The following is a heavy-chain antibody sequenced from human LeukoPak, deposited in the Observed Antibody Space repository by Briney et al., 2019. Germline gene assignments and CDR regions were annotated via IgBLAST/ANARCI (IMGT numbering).Heavy chain of an antibody. V-gene: IGHV1-2*04. Sequence: ASVKVSCKASGYTFTGYYMHWVRQAPGQGLEWMGWINPNSGGTNYAQKFQGWVTMTRDTSISTAYMELSRLRSDGTAVYYCARAGGGGYSGYEEGRQANYYYYYGMDVWGKGTTVTVSS. D-gene: IGHD5-12*01. CDR2: INPNSGGT. CDR1: GYTFTGYY. J-gene: IGHJ6*04. CDR3: ARAGGGGYSGYEEGRQANYYYYYGMDV.